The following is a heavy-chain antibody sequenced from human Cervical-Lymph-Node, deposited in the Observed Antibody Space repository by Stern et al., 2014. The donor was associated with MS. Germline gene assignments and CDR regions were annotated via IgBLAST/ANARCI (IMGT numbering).Heavy chain of an antibody. D-gene: IGHD5-12*01. Sequence: VQLVESGGGLVKPGGSLRLSCAASGFTFSDSYMTWIRQTPGKGLEGGSYISSSGDTIKYAESVKGRFTVSRDNAKNSLSLQMSSLRVEDTAVYYCVRGWEPRQDGPSGHDYDAFDIWGQGTMVTVSS. CDR2: ISSSGDTI. J-gene: IGHJ3*02. V-gene: IGHV3-11*01. CDR3: VRGWEPRQDGPSGHDYDAFDI. CDR1: GFTFSDSY.